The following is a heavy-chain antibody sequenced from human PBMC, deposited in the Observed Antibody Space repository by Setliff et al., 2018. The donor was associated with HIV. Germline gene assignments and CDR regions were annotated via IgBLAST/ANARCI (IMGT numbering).Heavy chain of an antibody. CDR2: INPNNGGT. D-gene: IGHD2-21*01. CDR1: GYTFSGYY. Sequence: ASVKVSCKASGYTFSGYYMHWVRQAPGQGLEWMGWINPNNGGTNYAQRFQGRVTMTRDTSISTAYMELSRLISDDTAVYFCARGALLAVFDFDHWGHGTLVTVSS. J-gene: IGHJ4*01. V-gene: IGHV1-2*02. CDR3: ARGALLAVFDFDH.